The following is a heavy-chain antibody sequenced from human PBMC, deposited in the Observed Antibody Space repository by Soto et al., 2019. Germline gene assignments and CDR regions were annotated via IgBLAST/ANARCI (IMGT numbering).Heavy chain of an antibody. CDR1: GGSVSSGSCY. CDR2: IYYSAST. V-gene: IGHV4-61*01. Sequence: SETLSLTCTVSGGSVSSGSCYWSWIRQPPGKGLEWIGYIYYSASTNYSPSLKSRVTISVDTSKNQFSLKLSSVTAADTAVYYCAGREGYSSSWYYFDYWGQGTLVTVSS. CDR3: AGREGYSSSWYYFDY. D-gene: IGHD6-13*01. J-gene: IGHJ4*02.